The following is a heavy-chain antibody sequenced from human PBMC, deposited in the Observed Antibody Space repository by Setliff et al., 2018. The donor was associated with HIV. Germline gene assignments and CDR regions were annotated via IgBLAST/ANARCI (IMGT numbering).Heavy chain of an antibody. CDR1: GYSISSGYY. D-gene: IGHD5-12*01. Sequence: PSETLSLTCTVSGYSISSGYYWGWIRQPPGKGLEWIGSIYHSGSTYYNPSLKSRVTISVDTSKNQFSLKLSSVTAADTAMYYCARGKSGSYDAYDMWGQGTMVTVSS. J-gene: IGHJ3*02. CDR3: ARGKSGSYDAYDM. CDR2: IYHSGST. V-gene: IGHV4-38-2*02.